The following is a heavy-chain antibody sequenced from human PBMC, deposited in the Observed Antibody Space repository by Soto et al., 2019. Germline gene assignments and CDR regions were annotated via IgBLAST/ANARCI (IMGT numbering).Heavy chain of an antibody. Sequence: QVQLQESGPGLVKPSETLSLTCTVSGGSISSYYWSWIRQPPGKGLEWIGEINHSGSTNYNPSLKSRVTISVDTSKNQFSLKLSSVTAADTAVYYCARGRVGASRFDYWGQGTLVTVSS. CDR2: INHSGST. CDR3: ARGRVGASRFDY. D-gene: IGHD1-26*01. CDR1: GGSISSYY. V-gene: IGHV4-59*12. J-gene: IGHJ4*02.